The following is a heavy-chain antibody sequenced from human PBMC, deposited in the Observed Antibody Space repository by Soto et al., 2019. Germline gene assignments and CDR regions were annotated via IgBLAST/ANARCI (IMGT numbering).Heavy chain of an antibody. D-gene: IGHD3-10*01. Sequence: EVQLVESGGGLVQPGGSLGLSCEASGFTFSSYWLHWCRQAPGKGLLWVSRINNDGSGTSYADSGKGRFTISRENAKNTLYLQVNSLRAEDTAVYYCASGGVAGSGSFYNDYWGRGTLVTVSS. CDR1: GFTFSSYW. V-gene: IGHV3-74*01. J-gene: IGHJ4*02. CDR3: ASGGVAGSGSFYNDY. CDR2: INNDGSGT.